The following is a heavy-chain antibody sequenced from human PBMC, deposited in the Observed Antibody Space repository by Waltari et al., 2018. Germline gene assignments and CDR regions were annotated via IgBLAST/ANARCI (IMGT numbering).Heavy chain of an antibody. V-gene: IGHV3-30*18. D-gene: IGHD4-17*01. Sequence: QVQLVESGGGVVQPGRSLRLSCAASGFTFSSYGMNGVRQAPGKGLEWVAVIWYDGSNKYYADSVKGRFTISRDKSKNTLYLQMNSLRAEDTAMYYCAKDFFPSTVTSPDYWGQGTLVTVSS. CDR2: IWYDGSNK. CDR3: AKDFFPSTVTSPDY. CDR1: GFTFSSYG. J-gene: IGHJ4*02.